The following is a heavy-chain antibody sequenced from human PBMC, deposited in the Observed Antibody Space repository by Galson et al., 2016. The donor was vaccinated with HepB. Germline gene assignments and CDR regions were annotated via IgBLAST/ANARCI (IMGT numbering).Heavy chain of an antibody. V-gene: IGHV3-74*01. J-gene: IGHJ4*02. CDR1: GFTFNSNW. CDR3: ARGNGRPGERGGY. Sequence: SLRLSCAASGFTFNSNWMHWVRQAPGKGLVWVSRITYGGTNTDYADSVKGRFAISRDNAKNTLYLQMTNLRAEDTAVYYCARGNGRPGERGGYWGQGTLVTVSS. D-gene: IGHD1-1*01. CDR2: ITYGGTNT.